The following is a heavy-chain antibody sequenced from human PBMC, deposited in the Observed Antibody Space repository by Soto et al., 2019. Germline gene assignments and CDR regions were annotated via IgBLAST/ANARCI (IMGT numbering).Heavy chain of an antibody. Sequence: QVQLVQSGAEVKKPGASVTVSCKTSGYTFTSYDINWVRQATGQGLEWMGWMNPNSGNTGYAQKFQGRVTMTRNTSISTAYMELSSLRSEDTAVYYCARAGSHCSGGSCYSGDYGMDVWGQGTTITVSS. J-gene: IGHJ6*02. CDR2: MNPNSGNT. CDR1: GYTFTSYD. CDR3: ARAGSHCSGGSCYSGDYGMDV. D-gene: IGHD2-15*01. V-gene: IGHV1-8*01.